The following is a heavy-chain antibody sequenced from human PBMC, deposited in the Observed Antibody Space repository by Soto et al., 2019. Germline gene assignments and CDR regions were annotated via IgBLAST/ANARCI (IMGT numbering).Heavy chain of an antibody. CDR2: IYHSGSA. CDR3: ARVTIFEYWFDP. J-gene: IGHJ5*02. V-gene: IGHV4-38-2*01. D-gene: IGHD3-3*01. Sequence: SETLSLTCAVSNFSLSKEYYWGWIRQPPGKGLEWIGNIYHSGSAHYNPSLKSRVTMSVDTSKNNFSLRLTSVTAADTAVYYCARVTIFEYWFDPWGQGILVTVSS. CDR1: NFSLSKEYY.